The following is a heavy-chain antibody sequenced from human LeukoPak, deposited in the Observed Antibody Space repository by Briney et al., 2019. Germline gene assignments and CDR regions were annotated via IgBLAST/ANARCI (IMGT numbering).Heavy chain of an antibody. Sequence: GGSLRLSCAASGFTFSSYEMNWVRQAPGKGLEWVSSISSSSSYIYYADSVKGRFTISRDNAKNSLYLQMNSLRAEDTAVYYCARGSITGTLGYWGQGTLVTVSS. CDR3: ARGSITGTLGY. V-gene: IGHV3-21*01. CDR1: GFTFSSYE. CDR2: ISSSSSYI. J-gene: IGHJ4*02. D-gene: IGHD1-7*01.